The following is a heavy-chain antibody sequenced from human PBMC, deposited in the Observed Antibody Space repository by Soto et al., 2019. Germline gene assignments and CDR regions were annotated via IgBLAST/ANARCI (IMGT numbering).Heavy chain of an antibody. CDR3: AKAGDPYLGYYFDY. D-gene: IGHD4-17*01. V-gene: IGHV3-23*01. CDR2: MSGSGGGT. J-gene: IGHJ4*02. CDR1: GFTFSNYA. Sequence: HPGGSLRLSCAASGFTFSNYAMAWVRQAPGKGLEWVSAMSGSGGGTYYADSVKGRFTLSRDNSKNTLYVQMNSLRADDTAVYYCAKAGDPYLGYYFDYWGQGTLVTVSS.